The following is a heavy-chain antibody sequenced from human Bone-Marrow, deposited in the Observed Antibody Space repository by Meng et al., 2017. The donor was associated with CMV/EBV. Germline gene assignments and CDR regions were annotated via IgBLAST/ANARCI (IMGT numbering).Heavy chain of an antibody. CDR2: ISAYNGDT. CDR3: ARGYCSSTSCYTSEPTFDY. CDR1: GYTFATSG. Sequence: ASVKVSCKASGYTFATSGISWVRQAPGQGLEWMGWISAYNGDTNYAQKLQGRVTMTTDTSTSTAHMELRSLRSDDTAVYYCARGYCSSTSCYTSEPTFDYWGQGTLVTVSS. V-gene: IGHV1-18*01. D-gene: IGHD2-2*02. J-gene: IGHJ4*02.